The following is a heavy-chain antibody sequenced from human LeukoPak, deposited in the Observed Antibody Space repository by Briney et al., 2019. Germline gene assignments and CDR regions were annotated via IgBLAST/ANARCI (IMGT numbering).Heavy chain of an antibody. CDR2: ISYSAAGT. CDR3: AKDRMGGVTFFDY. V-gene: IGHV3-23*01. Sequence: QPGGSLRLSCAASGFTFSSYGIHWVRQAPGKGLEWISSISYSAAGTYYADSVKGRFSISRDNSKKIVYLQMNSLRAEDTAVYYCAKDRMGGVTFFDYWGQGTLVTVSS. CDR1: GFTFSSYG. J-gene: IGHJ4*02. D-gene: IGHD2-21*02.